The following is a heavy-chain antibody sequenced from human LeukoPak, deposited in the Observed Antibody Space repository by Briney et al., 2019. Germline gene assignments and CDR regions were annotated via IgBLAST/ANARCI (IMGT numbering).Heavy chain of an antibody. CDR3: ARGVGSSWPGWFDP. V-gene: IGHV3-48*03. CDR2: ISHSGRTI. CDR1: RFTFSNYE. D-gene: IGHD6-13*01. Sequence: GRSLRLSCAASRFTFSNYELNWVRQAPGKGLEWVSYISHSGRTIYSADSVKGRFTISRDNAKNSLYLQMNSLRAEDTAVYYCARGVGSSWPGWFDPWGQGTLVTVSS. J-gene: IGHJ5*02.